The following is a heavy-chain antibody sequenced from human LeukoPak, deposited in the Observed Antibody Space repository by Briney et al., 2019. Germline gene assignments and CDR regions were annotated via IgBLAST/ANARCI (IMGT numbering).Heavy chain of an antibody. CDR3: ARDSDSSGWSWVY. D-gene: IGHD6-19*01. V-gene: IGHV1-3*01. CDR1: GYRFTTDMYT. J-gene: IGHJ4*02. CDR2: INAGNGNT. Sequence: ASVKVSCKASGYRFTTDMYTIHWLRQAPGHRLEWMGWINAGNGNTKYSQKFQGRVTITGDTSARTIYMEVSSLVSEDTAVYYCARDSDSSGWSWVYWGQGTLVTVSS.